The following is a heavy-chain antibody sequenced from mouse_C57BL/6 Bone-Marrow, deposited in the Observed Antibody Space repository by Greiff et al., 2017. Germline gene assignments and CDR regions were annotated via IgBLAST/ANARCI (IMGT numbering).Heavy chain of an antibody. CDR1: GFSLTSYA. Sequence: VKLLESGPGLVAPSQSLSITCTVSGFSLTSYAISWVRQPPGKGLEWLGVIWTGGGTNYNSALKSRLSISEDNSKSQVFLKMNRLQADDTARYCCARNLFCAMDYWGQGTSVTVSS. J-gene: IGHJ4*01. CDR2: IWTGGGT. CDR3: ARNLFCAMDY. V-gene: IGHV2-9-1*01.